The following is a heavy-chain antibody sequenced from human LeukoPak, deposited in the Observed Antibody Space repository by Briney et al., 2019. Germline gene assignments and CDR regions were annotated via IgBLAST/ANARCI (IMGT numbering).Heavy chain of an antibody. Sequence: ASVKVSCKTSGYIFSRFGITWVRQAPGEGLEWMGSISANNGDTDYAERFQGRVTMTSDTSTSTAYMELRGLRSADTAIYYCTRDVPGIEAALFDFWGQGTQVTVSS. CDR2: ISANNGDT. CDR1: GYIFSRFG. D-gene: IGHD6-13*01. V-gene: IGHV1-18*04. J-gene: IGHJ4*02. CDR3: TRDVPGIEAALFDF.